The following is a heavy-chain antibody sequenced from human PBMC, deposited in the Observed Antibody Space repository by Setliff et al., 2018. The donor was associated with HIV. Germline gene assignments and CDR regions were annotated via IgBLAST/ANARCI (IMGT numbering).Heavy chain of an antibody. D-gene: IGHD2-15*01. V-gene: IGHV1-69-2*01. CDR2: VDPEDGET. CDR1: GYTFIDYN. J-gene: IGHJ5*02. CDR3: ATDACTIDACYSSGGP. Sequence: VKVSCKASGYTFIDYNIHWVQQAPGKGLEWMGRVDPEDGETIYAEKFRGRVTITADTSTDTAYLKLSSLRSEDTAVYYCATDACTIDACYSSGGPWGQGTLVTVSS.